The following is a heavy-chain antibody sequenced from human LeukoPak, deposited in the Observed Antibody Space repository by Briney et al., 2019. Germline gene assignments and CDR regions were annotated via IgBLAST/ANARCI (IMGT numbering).Heavy chain of an antibody. CDR1: GYTFIAYY. V-gene: IGHV1-2*02. D-gene: IGHD6-13*01. CDR2: INLNSGGT. CDR3: ARVGSSWHASPFFDY. Sequence: ASVKVSCKASGYTFIAYYMHWVRQAPGQGLEWMGWINLNSGGTSYAQKFQGRVTMTRDTSITTAYMELSRLRSDDTAVYYCARVGSSWHASPFFDYWGQGSLVTVSS. J-gene: IGHJ4*02.